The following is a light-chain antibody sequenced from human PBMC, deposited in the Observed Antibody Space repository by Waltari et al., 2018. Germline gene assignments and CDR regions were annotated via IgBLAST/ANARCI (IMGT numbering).Light chain of an antibody. J-gene: IGLJ2*01. CDR1: STDIGTYNV. CDR2: GVT. CDR3: CSYAGSMV. Sequence: QSALTQPASVSGSPGQSITIPCTGSSTDIGTYNVVSWYQHHPGNAPKLIIYGVTNRPSGVSNRFSGSKSGNTASLTISGLQTEDEADYYCCSYAGSMVFGGGTKLTVL. V-gene: IGLV2-23*02.